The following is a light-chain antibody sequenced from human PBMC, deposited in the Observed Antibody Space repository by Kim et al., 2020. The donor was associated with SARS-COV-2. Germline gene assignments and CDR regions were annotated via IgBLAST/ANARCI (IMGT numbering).Light chain of an antibody. V-gene: IGLV3-1*01. CDR3: RAGGRRTHNYV. J-gene: IGLJ1*01. Sequence: SYELTQPPSVSVSPGQTASITCSGYKLGDKYVAWYQQKPGQSPVVGIYQDNQRPAGIPERFSGSNSGNTATLTISGTQAMDEADDYWRAGGRRTHNYV. CDR1: KLGDKY. CDR2: QDN.